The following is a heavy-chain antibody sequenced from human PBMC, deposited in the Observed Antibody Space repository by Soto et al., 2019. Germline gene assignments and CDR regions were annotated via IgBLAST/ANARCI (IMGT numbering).Heavy chain of an antibody. V-gene: IGHV3-21*01. CDR2: ISSGSRYI. D-gene: IGHD1-26*01. Sequence: PGGSLRLSCAASGFTFSSYAMSWVRQAPGKGLEWVSSISSGSRYIYYADSMKGRFTISRDNAKNSLYLQMNSLRAEDTAVYYCAREGDRGTYSFDYWGQGTLVTVSS. CDR3: AREGDRGTYSFDY. CDR1: GFTFSSYA. J-gene: IGHJ4*02.